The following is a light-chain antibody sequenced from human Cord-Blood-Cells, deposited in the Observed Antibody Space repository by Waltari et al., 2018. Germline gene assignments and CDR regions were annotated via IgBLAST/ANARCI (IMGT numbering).Light chain of an antibody. CDR3: CSYAGSSTNVV. Sequence: QSALTQPASVSGPPGQSITISCTGTSSDVGSYNLVSWYQQHPGKAPKLMIYEVSKRPSGVSNRFSGSKSGNTASLTISGLQAEDEADYYCCSYAGSSTNVVFGGGTKLTVL. J-gene: IGLJ2*01. CDR1: SSDVGSYNL. V-gene: IGLV2-23*02. CDR2: EVS.